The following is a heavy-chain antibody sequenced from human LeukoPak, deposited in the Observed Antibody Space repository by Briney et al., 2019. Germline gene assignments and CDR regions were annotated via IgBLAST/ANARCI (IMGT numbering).Heavy chain of an antibody. Sequence: ASVKVSCKASGYTFTGYYMHWVRQAPGQGLEWMGWINPNSGGTNYAQKFQGRVTMTRDTSISTAYMELSRLRSEDTAVYYCARGRKAAAGKPYYYYYYMDVWGKGTTVTVSS. J-gene: IGHJ6*03. CDR3: ARGRKAAAGKPYYYYYYMDV. V-gene: IGHV1-2*02. D-gene: IGHD6-13*01. CDR1: GYTFTGYY. CDR2: INPNSGGT.